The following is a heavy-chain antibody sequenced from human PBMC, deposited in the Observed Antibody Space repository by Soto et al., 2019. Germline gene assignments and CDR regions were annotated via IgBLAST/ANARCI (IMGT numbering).Heavy chain of an antibody. Sequence: QVQLQESGPGLVKPSETLSLTCTVSGGSISSYYWSWIRQPPGKGLEWIGYIYYSGSTNYNPSLKGRVHISVDTSKNQFSLKLSSVTAADTAVDYCARLSEAAASDYWGQGTLVTVSS. D-gene: IGHD6-13*01. CDR2: IYYSGST. CDR1: GGSISSYY. V-gene: IGHV4-59*08. CDR3: ARLSEAAASDY. J-gene: IGHJ4*02.